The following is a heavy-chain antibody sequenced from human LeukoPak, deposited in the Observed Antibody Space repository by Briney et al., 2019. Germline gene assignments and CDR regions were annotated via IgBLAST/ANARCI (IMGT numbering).Heavy chain of an antibody. J-gene: IGHJ6*04. CDR3: ARGVSMVRGAIMDV. V-gene: IGHV4-59*01. CDR2: IYYSGST. D-gene: IGHD3-10*01. Sequence: SETLSLTCTVSGGSISSYYWSWIRQPPGKGLEWIGYIYYSGSTNYNPSLKSRVTISVDTSKNQFSLKLSSVTAADTAVYYCARGVSMVRGAIMDVWGKGTTVTISS. CDR1: GGSISSYY.